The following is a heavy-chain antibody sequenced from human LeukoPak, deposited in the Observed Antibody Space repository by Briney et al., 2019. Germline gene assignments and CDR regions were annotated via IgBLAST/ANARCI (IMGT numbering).Heavy chain of an antibody. Sequence: PGGSLRLSCAASGFSISSYWMHWVRQVPGKGLVWVSRISPDGRTTGYADSVKGRFTASRDNARNTLYLQINILRAEDSAVYYCTRDRTTITLFELWGQGTLVTVSS. V-gene: IGHV3-74*01. J-gene: IGHJ4*02. CDR2: ISPDGRTT. CDR3: TRDRTTITLFEL. D-gene: IGHD4-11*01. CDR1: GFSISSYW.